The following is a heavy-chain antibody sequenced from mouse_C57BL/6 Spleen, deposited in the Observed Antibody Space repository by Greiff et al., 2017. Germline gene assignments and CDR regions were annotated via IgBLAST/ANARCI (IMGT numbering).Heavy chain of an antibody. Sequence: EVQVVESGGGLVKPGGSLKLSCAASGFTFSSYTMSWVRQTPEKRLEWVATISGGGGNTYYPDSVKGRFTISRDNAKNTLYLQMSSLRSEDTALYYCARIYYGSSYDWYFDVWGTGTTVTVSS. CDR1: GFTFSSYT. J-gene: IGHJ1*03. CDR3: ARIYYGSSYDWYFDV. V-gene: IGHV5-9*01. CDR2: ISGGGGNT. D-gene: IGHD1-1*01.